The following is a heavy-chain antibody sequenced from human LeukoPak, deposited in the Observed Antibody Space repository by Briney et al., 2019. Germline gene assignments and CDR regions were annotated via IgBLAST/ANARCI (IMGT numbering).Heavy chain of an antibody. CDR3: ARVPSTVTFYFDY. J-gene: IGHJ4*02. CDR2: IYYSGST. V-gene: IGHV4-59*01. Sequence: PSETLSLTCTVSGGSISSYYWSWIRQPPGKGLEWIGYIYYSGSTNYNPSLKSRVTISVDTSKNQFSLKLSSVTAADTAVYYCARVPSTVTFYFDYWGQGTLVTVSS. CDR1: GGSISSYY. D-gene: IGHD4-17*01.